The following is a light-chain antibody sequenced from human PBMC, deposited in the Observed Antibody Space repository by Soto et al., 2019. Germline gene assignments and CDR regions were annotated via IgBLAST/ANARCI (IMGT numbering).Light chain of an antibody. J-gene: IGLJ2*01. V-gene: IGLV2-14*01. CDR3: NSDTNSSAVV. CDR1: RDDIGAYDY. CDR2: EVT. Sequence: QSVLTQPAPVSGSPGPSITISCAGTRDDIGAYDYVSWYQQHPGNAPKLLVYEVTNRPSGVSDRFSGSKSSNTASLTISGLQPEDEADYDCNSDTNSSAVVFGGGTKVTVL.